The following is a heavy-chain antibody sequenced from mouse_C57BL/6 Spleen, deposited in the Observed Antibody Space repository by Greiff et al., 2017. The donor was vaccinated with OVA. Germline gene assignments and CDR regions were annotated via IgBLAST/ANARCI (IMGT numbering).Heavy chain of an antibody. D-gene: IGHD1-1*01. CDR1: GYTFTDYY. CDR3: ARYGDSSLWYFDV. CDR2: INPYNGGT. J-gene: IGHJ1*03. Sequence: EVMLVESGPVLVKPGASVKMSCKASGYTFTDYYMNWVKQSHGKSLEWIGVINPYNGGTSYNQKFKGKATLTVDKSSSTAYMELNSLTSDDSAVYYCARYGDSSLWYFDVWGTGTTVTVSS. V-gene: IGHV1-19*01.